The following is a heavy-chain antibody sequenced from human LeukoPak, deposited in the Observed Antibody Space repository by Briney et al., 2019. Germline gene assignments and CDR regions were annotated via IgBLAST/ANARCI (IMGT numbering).Heavy chain of an antibody. J-gene: IGHJ4*02. CDR2: ISYDGSNK. V-gene: IGHV3-30*18. Sequence: GGSLRLSCAASGFTFSSYGMHWVRQAPGKGLEWVAVISYDGSNKYYADSVKGRFTISRDNSKNTLYLQMNSLRAEDTAVYYCAKNPARRYYYDSSGLKYYWGQGTLVTVSS. CDR1: GFTFSSYG. CDR3: AKNPARRYYYDSSGLKYY. D-gene: IGHD3-22*01.